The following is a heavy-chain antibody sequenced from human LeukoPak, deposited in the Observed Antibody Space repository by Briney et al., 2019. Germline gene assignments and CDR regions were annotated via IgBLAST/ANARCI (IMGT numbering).Heavy chain of an antibody. J-gene: IGHJ4*02. D-gene: IGHD3-16*02. CDR1: GGSISSYY. Sequence: SETLSLTCTVSGGSISSYYWSWIRQPPGKVREWIGYIFYGGSTNFSRSLKCRVTISVDTSKNQFSLQLSSVTAADTAVYYCERTYYDYVWGSYRPYYFDYWGRGTLVTVSS. CDR2: IFYGGST. CDR3: ERTYYDYVWGSYRPYYFDY. V-gene: IGHV4-59*01.